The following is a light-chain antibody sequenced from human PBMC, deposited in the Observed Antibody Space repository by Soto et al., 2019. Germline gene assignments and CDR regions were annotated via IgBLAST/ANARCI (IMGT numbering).Light chain of an antibody. V-gene: IGLV2-8*01. CDR1: SSDVGGYNY. CDR3: SSYAGSNNFDV. Sequence: QSALTQPASVSGSPGQSITISCTGTSSDVGGYNYVSWYQQHPGKAPKLMIYEVFKRPSGVPDRFSGSKSGNTASLTVSGLQAEDEADYYCSSYAGSNNFDVFGTGTRSPS. J-gene: IGLJ1*01. CDR2: EVF.